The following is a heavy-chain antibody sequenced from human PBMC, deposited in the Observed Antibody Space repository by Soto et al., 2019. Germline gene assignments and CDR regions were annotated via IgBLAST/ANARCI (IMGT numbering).Heavy chain of an antibody. Sequence: SVKVSCKASGGTFSSYAISWVRQAPGQGLEWMGGIIPIFGTANYAQKFQGRVTITADESTSTAYMELSSLRSEDTAVYYCARAQYSSSTPDYYGMDVWGQGTTVTVSS. J-gene: IGHJ6*02. CDR1: GGTFSSYA. D-gene: IGHD6-6*01. CDR3: ARAQYSSSTPDYYGMDV. CDR2: IIPIFGTA. V-gene: IGHV1-69*13.